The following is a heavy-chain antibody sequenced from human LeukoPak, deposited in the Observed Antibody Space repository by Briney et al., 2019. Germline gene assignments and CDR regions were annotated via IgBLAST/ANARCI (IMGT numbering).Heavy chain of an antibody. V-gene: IGHV3-20*04. J-gene: IGHJ4*02. CDR2: INWNGGST. CDR3: ARSRDILTGYLYYFDY. D-gene: IGHD3-9*01. Sequence: PGGSLRLSCAASGFTFDDYGMSWVRHAPGKGLEWVSGINWNGGSTGYADSVKGRFTISRDNAKNSLYLQMNSLRAEDTALYYCARSRDILTGYLYYFDYWGQGTLVTVSS. CDR1: GFTFDDYG.